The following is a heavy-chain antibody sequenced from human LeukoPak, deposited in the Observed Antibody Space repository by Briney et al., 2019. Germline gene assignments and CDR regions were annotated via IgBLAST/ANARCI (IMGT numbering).Heavy chain of an antibody. D-gene: IGHD1-1*01. CDR2: IYHSGST. CDR1: GGSISTYY. V-gene: IGHV4-59*01. J-gene: IGHJ4*02. Sequence: SETLSLTCTLSGGSISTYYWSWIRQPPGKGLEWIGYIYHSGSTNYNPSLKSRVTISVDTSKNQFSLKLSSVTAADTAVYYCARDSKGAWGTFDYWGQGTLVTVSS. CDR3: ARDSKGAWGTFDY.